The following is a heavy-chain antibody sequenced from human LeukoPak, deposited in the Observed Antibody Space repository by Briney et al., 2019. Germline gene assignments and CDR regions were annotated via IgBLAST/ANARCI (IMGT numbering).Heavy chain of an antibody. D-gene: IGHD1-1*01. CDR1: GGSFSGYY. V-gene: IGHV4-34*01. CDR2: INHSGST. J-gene: IGHJ4*02. CDR3: ARGAGTTQGGTFDY. Sequence: PSETLSLTCAVYGGSFSGYYWSWIRQPPGKRLEWIGEINHSGSTNYNPSLKSRVTISVDTSKNQFSLKLSSVTAADTAVYYCARGAGTTQGGTFDYWGQGTLVTVSS.